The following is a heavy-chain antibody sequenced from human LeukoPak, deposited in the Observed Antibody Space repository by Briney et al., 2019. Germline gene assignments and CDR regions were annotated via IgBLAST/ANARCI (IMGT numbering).Heavy chain of an antibody. D-gene: IGHD3-10*01. CDR3: ARGLRRYYFDY. V-gene: IGHV4-34*01. J-gene: IGHJ4*02. Sequence: SETLSLTCAVYGGSFSGYYWSWIRQPPGKGLEWVGEINHSGSTNYNPSLKSRVTISVDTSKNQFSLKLSSVTAADTAVYYCARGLRRYYFDYWGQGTLVTVSS. CDR2: INHSGST. CDR1: GGSFSGYY.